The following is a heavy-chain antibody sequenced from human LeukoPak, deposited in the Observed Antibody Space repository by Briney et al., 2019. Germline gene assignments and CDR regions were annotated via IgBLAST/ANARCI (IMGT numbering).Heavy chain of an antibody. CDR2: ISYSGST. D-gene: IGHD4-17*01. Sequence: SETLSLTCTVSLDAISHVGDYSGWIRQHPGKGLEWIGYISYSGSTYSNPSLKSRVTISVDTSKNQFSQKVSSVNAEVTAVYYWGRAGDGDFLPEVYSYYMDVWGKGTTVTVSS. CDR1: LDAISHVGDY. CDR3: GRAGDGDFLPEVYSYYMDV. J-gene: IGHJ6*03. V-gene: IGHV4-31*03.